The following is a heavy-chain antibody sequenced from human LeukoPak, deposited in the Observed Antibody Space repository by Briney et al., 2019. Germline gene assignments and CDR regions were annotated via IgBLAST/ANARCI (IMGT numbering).Heavy chain of an antibody. V-gene: IGHV4-4*07. Sequence: SETLSLTCTVSGDSISRYYWTWIRQSAGKGLEWIGLIYTSGIPNYNPSLKSRVTMSVDTSKNQLSLKLSSVTAADAAVYYCARKDGDYWGQGMLVTVSS. D-gene: IGHD5-24*01. CDR3: ARKDGDY. J-gene: IGHJ4*02. CDR2: IYTSGIP. CDR1: GDSISRYY.